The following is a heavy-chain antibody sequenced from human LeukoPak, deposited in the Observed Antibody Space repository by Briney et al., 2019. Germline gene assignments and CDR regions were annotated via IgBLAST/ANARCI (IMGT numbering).Heavy chain of an antibody. CDR1: GYTGSSYD. Sequence: ASVKLSCKASGYTGSSYDINWLRRATGQGLGWRGWSSAYNGNTNYAQKLQGRVTMTTDTSTSTAYMELRSLRSDDTAVYYCARVSAMEGPSNFDYWGQGTLVTVSS. D-gene: IGHD5-18*01. J-gene: IGHJ4*02. CDR2: SSAYNGNT. V-gene: IGHV1-18*01. CDR3: ARVSAMEGPSNFDY.